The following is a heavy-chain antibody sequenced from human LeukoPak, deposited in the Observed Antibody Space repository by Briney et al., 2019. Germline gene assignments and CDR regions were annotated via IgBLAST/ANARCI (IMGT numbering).Heavy chain of an antibody. J-gene: IGHJ4*02. Sequence: GGSLRLSCAASGFTFSDYYMSWIRQAPGKGLEWVSYISSSGSTIYYADSVKGRFTISRDNAKNSLYLQMNSLRAEDTAVYYCARDLFDDSSGIPLDYWGQGTLVTVSS. CDR3: ARDLFDDSSGIPLDY. V-gene: IGHV3-11*04. CDR2: ISSSGSTI. D-gene: IGHD3-22*01. CDR1: GFTFSDYY.